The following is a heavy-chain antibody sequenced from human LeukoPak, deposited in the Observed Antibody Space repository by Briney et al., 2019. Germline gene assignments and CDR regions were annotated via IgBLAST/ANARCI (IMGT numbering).Heavy chain of an antibody. CDR1: GFTFSSYW. Sequence: PGGSLRLSCAASGFTFSSYWMHWVRQAPGKGLVWVSRITSDGGNSIYADSVKGRFTVSRDDAKNTLYLQMNYLRVEDTATYYCAGGGGYNYDYWGQGTLVTVSS. V-gene: IGHV3-74*01. CDR3: AGGGGYNYDY. D-gene: IGHD5-24*01. CDR2: ITSDGGNS. J-gene: IGHJ4*02.